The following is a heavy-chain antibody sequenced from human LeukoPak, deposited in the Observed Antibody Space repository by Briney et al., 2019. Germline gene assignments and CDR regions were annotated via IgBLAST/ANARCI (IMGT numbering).Heavy chain of an antibody. J-gene: IGHJ4*02. V-gene: IGHV4-34*01. CDR2: ISHTGTI. D-gene: IGHD4-17*01. Sequence: SETLSLTCAVYGGSFSGHSWSWIRQAPGKGLEWIGEISHTGTINYNPSLKSRVTISADTSKYQFSLKLSSVTAADTAVYYCARHGDYLGYFDYWGQGTLVTVSS. CDR1: GGSFSGHS. CDR3: ARHGDYLGYFDY.